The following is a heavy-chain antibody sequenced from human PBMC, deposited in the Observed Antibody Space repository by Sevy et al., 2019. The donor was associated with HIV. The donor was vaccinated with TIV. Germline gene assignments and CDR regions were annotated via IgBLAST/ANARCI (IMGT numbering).Heavy chain of an antibody. CDR3: ARDRAFMDYYSGSGSFGTFDI. V-gene: IGHV3-49*03. CDR1: GFTFGDYA. D-gene: IGHD3-10*01. Sequence: GGSLRLSCAGSGFTFGDYALNWFRQAPGKGLEWVGLIRSKAYGGTTKNAASLKGRFTISRDDSKNTAYLEMSSLKIEDTAVYYCARDRAFMDYYSGSGSFGTFDIWGQGTMVTVSS. J-gene: IGHJ3*02. CDR2: IRSKAYGGTT.